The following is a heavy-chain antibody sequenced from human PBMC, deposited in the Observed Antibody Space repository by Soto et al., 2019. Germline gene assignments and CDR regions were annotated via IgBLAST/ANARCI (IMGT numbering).Heavy chain of an antibody. D-gene: IGHD3-22*01. CDR2: ISYDGSNK. V-gene: IGHV3-30-3*01. Sequence: GGSLRLSCAASGFTFSSYAMHWVLQAPGKGLEWVAVISYDGSNKYYADSVKGRFTISRDNSKNTLYLQMNRLRAEDTAVYYCARETMIVGYFDYWGQGTLVTVSS. J-gene: IGHJ4*02. CDR1: GFTFSSYA. CDR3: ARETMIVGYFDY.